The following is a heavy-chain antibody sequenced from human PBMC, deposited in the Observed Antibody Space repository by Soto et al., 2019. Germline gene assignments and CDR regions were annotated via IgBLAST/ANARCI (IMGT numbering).Heavy chain of an antibody. CDR1: GFTFSSYA. CDR2: ISYDGSNK. CDR3: ARDYYVHYYYYGMDV. Sequence: QPGGSLRLSCAASGFTFSSYAMHWVRQAPGKGLEWVAVISYDGSNKYYADSVKGRFTISRDNSKNTLYLQMNSLRAEDTAVYYFARDYYVHYYYYGMDVCRQGTTVTVSS. J-gene: IGHJ6*02. V-gene: IGHV3-30-3*01. D-gene: IGHD1-26*01.